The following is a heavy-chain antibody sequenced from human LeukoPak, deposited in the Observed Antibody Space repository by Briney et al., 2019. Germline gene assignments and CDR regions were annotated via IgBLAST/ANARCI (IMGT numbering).Heavy chain of an antibody. J-gene: IGHJ3*02. V-gene: IGHV3-21*01. CDR1: GFTFSDYF. CDR3: ARVNPLVAPGALDI. CDR2: ISGSSRHI. Sequence: GGSLRLSCAASGFTFSDYFMNWVRQAPGKGLEYVSSISGSSRHIYYADSVKGRFAISRDNAKNSLYLRMNSLGAEDTAVYYCARVNPLVAPGALDIWGQGTMVAVSS. D-gene: IGHD5-12*01.